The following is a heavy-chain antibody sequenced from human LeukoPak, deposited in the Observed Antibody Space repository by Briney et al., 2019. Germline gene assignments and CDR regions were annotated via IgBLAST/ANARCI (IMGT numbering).Heavy chain of an antibody. D-gene: IGHD3-22*01. Sequence: ASVKVSCKASGGTFSSYAISWVRQATGQGLEWMGWMNPNSGNTGYAQKFQGRVTMTRNTSISTAYMELSSLRSEDTAVYYCARAGRSGYSSETYWGQGTLVTVSS. CDR1: GGTFSSYA. CDR3: ARAGRSGYSSETY. CDR2: MNPNSGNT. V-gene: IGHV1-8*02. J-gene: IGHJ4*02.